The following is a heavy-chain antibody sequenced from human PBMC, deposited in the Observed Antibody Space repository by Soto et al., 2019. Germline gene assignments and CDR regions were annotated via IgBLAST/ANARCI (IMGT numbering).Heavy chain of an antibody. J-gene: IGHJ4*02. D-gene: IGHD1-26*01. Sequence: GXSVKVSCNASGYTFSTYGISLVRHPPGQGLEWMGWISAYNHYTNYAQKFQGRVTMTTDTSTNTAYMELRSLRSGDTAMYFCARVGPSREVPYPFEYWGQGTLVTVSS. CDR1: GYTFSTYG. V-gene: IGHV1-18*01. CDR2: ISAYNHYT. CDR3: ARVGPSREVPYPFEY.